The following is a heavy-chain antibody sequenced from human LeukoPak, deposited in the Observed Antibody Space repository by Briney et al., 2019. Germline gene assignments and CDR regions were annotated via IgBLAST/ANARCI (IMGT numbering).Heavy chain of an antibody. D-gene: IGHD3-10*01. J-gene: IGHJ4*02. Sequence: PSETLSLTCTVSADSISSGNYYWSWLRQPPGKGREWIGYIYYTGSTHYNPSLKSRVIMSVDTSKNQFSLKLSSVTAADTAVYYCARAVEGVTWADCWGLGTLVTVSS. CDR2: IYYTGST. CDR1: ADSISSGNYY. V-gene: IGHV4-30-4*08. CDR3: ARAVEGVTWADC.